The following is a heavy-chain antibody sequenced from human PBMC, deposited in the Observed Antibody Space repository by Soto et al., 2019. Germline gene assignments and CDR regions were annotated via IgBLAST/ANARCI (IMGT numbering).Heavy chain of an antibody. CDR1: GFTFSDYY. CDR3: ARDPTTADYFDY. CDR2: ISSSSSYT. V-gene: IGHV3-11*06. Sequence: QVQLVESGGGLVKPGGSLRLSCAASGFTFSDYYMSWIRQAPGKGLEWVSYISSSSSYTNYADSVKGRFTISRDNAKNSLYLQMNSLRVEDTAVYYCARDPTTADYFDYWGQGTLVTVSS. D-gene: IGHD2-21*02. J-gene: IGHJ4*02.